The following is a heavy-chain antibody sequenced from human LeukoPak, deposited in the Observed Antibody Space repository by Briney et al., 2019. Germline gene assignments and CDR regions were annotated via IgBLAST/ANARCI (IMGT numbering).Heavy chain of an antibody. V-gene: IGHV4-34*01. CDR3: ARVRGSYRGGAFDI. J-gene: IGHJ3*02. D-gene: IGHD1-26*01. CDR2: INHSGST. Sequence: PSETLSLTCAVYGGSFSGYYWSWIRQPPGKGLEWIGEINHSGSTNYNPSLKSRVTISVDTSKNQFSLKLSSVTAADTAVYYCARVRGSYRGGAFDIWGQGTMVPVSS. CDR1: GGSFSGYY.